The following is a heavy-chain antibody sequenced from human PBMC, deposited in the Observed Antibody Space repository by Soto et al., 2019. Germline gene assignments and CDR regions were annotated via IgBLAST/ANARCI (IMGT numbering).Heavy chain of an antibody. V-gene: IGHV4-59*01. CDR3: ARRKVATTRDAFDI. Sequence: SETLSLTCTVSGGSISSYYWSWIRQPPGKGLEWIGYIYYSGSTNYNPSLKSRVTISVDTSKNQFSLKLSSVTAADTAVYYCARRKVATTRDAFDIWGQGTMVTVSS. CDR2: IYYSGST. J-gene: IGHJ3*02. D-gene: IGHD5-12*01. CDR1: GGSISSYY.